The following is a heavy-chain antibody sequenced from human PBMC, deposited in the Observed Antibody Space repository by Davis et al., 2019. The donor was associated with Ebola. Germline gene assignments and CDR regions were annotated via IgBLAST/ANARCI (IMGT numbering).Heavy chain of an antibody. Sequence: GESLKTSCAASGFTVSNSYMSWVRQAPGKGLEWVSIIFTGGYTYYADAVKGRFTISRDNSKNTLYLQMNSLRPEDTADYYCARKNYKGGYSLDVWGQGTTVTVSS. CDR3: ARKNYKGGYSLDV. V-gene: IGHV3-66*02. CDR2: IFTGGYT. J-gene: IGHJ6*02. D-gene: IGHD1-7*01. CDR1: GFTVSNSY.